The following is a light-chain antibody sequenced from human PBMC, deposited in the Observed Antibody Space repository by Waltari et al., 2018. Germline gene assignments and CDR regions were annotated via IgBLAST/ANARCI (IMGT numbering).Light chain of an antibody. J-gene: IGKJ1*01. V-gene: IGKV3-20*01. CDR2: GAS. CDR1: QTVSSSY. CDR3: QQYGSSPRT. Sequence: EIVLTQSPGTLSLSPGERATLSCRASQTVSSSYLAWYQQKPGQAPRLLIYGASGRVTGIPDRFSGSGSGTDFTLTISRLEPEDFAVYYCQQYGSSPRTFGQGTKVEIK.